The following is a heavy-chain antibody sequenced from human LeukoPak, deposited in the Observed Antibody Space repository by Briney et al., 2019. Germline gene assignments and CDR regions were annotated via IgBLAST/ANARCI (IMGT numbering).Heavy chain of an antibody. Sequence: GGSLRLSCAASGFTFSTFAMNWVRQAPGKGLEWVSSISHNGSLINYADSVRGRFTISRDNAKSSLYLQMNSLRAEDTAVYYCARDASEVAFDIWGQGTMVTVSS. CDR2: ISHNGSLI. J-gene: IGHJ3*02. V-gene: IGHV3-21*04. CDR3: ARDASEVAFDI. CDR1: GFTFSTFA.